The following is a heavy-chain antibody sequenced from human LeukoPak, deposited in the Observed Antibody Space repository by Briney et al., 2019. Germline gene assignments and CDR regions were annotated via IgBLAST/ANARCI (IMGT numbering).Heavy chain of an antibody. CDR2: INPISGGT. CDR1: GYTFTGYY. J-gene: IGHJ4*02. D-gene: IGHD2-2*01. Sequence: GASVKVSCKASGYTFTGYYMHWVRPAPGQGLEYMGRINPISGGTVYAQKFQGRVTMTRDTSITTAYMELTRLTSDDTAVYYCARYCSSTSCYSDYWGQGTLVTVSS. CDR3: ARYCSSTSCYSDY. V-gene: IGHV1-2*06.